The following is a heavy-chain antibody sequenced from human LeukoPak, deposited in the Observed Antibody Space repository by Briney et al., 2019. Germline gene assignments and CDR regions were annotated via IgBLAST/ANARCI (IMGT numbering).Heavy chain of an antibody. V-gene: IGHV3-30*02. J-gene: IGHJ4*02. CDR1: GFTFSSYG. Sequence: GGSLRLSCAASGFTFSSYGMHWVRQAPGKGLEWVAFIRYDGSNKYYADSVKGRFTISRDNSKNTLYLQMNSLRAEDTAVYYCAKDVDYGDYGDDYWGQGTLVTVPS. D-gene: IGHD4-17*01. CDR3: AKDVDYGDYGDDY. CDR2: IRYDGSNK.